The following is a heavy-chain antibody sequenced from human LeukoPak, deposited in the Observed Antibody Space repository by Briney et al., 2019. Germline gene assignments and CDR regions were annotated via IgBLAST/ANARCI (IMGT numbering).Heavy chain of an antibody. J-gene: IGHJ4*02. Sequence: PSETLSLTCAVSGGSISSSNWWSWVRQPPGKGLEWIGKIYHSGSTNYNPSLKSRVTISVDKSKNQFSLKMSSVTAADTAVYYCATTSYYYDSPDYWGQGTLVTVSS. D-gene: IGHD3-22*01. CDR3: ATTSYYYDSPDY. V-gene: IGHV4-4*02. CDR1: GGSISSSNW. CDR2: IYHSGST.